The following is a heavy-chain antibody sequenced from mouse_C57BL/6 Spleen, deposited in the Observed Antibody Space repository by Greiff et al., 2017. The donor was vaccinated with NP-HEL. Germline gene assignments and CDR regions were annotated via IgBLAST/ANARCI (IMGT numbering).Heavy chain of an antibody. CDR3: TGLLWGFAY. V-gene: IGHV6-3*01. CDR1: GFTFSNYW. J-gene: IGHJ3*01. Sequence: EVKLEESGGGLVQPGGSMKLSCVASGFTFSNYWMNWVRQSPETGLEWVAQIRLKSDNYASHYAESVKGRFTISRDDSKSSVYLQMNNVRAEDTGIYYCTGLLWGFAYWGQGTLVTVSA. CDR2: IRLKSDNYAS.